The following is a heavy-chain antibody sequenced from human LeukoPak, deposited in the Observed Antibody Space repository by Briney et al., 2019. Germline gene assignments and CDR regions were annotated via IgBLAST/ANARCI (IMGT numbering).Heavy chain of an antibody. J-gene: IGHJ4*02. CDR3: ARGGGRGLAYCGGDCYLFYY. CDR2: INPSGGST. D-gene: IGHD2-21*02. V-gene: IGHV1-46*01. Sequence: ASVKVSCKASGYTFTSYYIHWVRQAPGQGLEWMGIINPSGGSTSYAQKFQGRVTMTRDTSTSTVYMELSSLRSEDTAVYYCARGGGRGLAYCGGDCYLFYYWGQGTLVTVSS. CDR1: GYTFTSYY.